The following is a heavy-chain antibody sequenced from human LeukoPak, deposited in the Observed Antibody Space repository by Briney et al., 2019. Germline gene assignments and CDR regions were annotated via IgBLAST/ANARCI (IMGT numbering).Heavy chain of an antibody. CDR3: ARGYGDYGS. J-gene: IGHJ5*02. CDR1: GGSISSGGYS. V-gene: IGHV4-30-2*01. D-gene: IGHD4-17*01. Sequence: SETLSLTCTVSGGSISSGGYSWSWIRQPPGKGLEWIGYIYHSGSTYYNPSLKSRVTISVDRSKNQFSLKLSSVTAADTAVYYCARGYGDYGSWGQGTLVTVSS. CDR2: IYHSGST.